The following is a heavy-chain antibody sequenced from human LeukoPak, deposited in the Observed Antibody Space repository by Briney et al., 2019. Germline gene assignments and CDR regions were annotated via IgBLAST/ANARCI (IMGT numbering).Heavy chain of an antibody. D-gene: IGHD4-23*01. J-gene: IGHJ4*02. V-gene: IGHV4-4*07. CDR3: ARNSGDF. CDR2: IYSSGNT. Sequence: SETLSLTCSVSGASISDSYWSWIRQPAGKGLEWIGRIYSSGNTNYNPSLRSRVTMSLDASGNQFSLKLSSVTAADTAMYYCARNSGDFWGQGTLVTVSS. CDR1: GASISDSY.